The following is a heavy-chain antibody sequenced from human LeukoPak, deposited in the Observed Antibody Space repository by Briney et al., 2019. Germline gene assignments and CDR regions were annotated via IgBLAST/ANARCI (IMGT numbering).Heavy chain of an antibody. CDR2: IGAGGGST. CDR1: GFTFSNYA. CDR3: ARPRMEGTSSRYFDF. J-gene: IGHJ4*02. Sequence: GGSLRLSCAASGFTFSNYAMSWVRQAPGKGLEWVSVIGAGGGSTYYADSVKGRFTISRDNSENTLSLQMNSLRAEDTAVYYCARPRMEGTSSRYFDFWGQGTLVTVSS. D-gene: IGHD6-6*01. V-gene: IGHV3-23*01.